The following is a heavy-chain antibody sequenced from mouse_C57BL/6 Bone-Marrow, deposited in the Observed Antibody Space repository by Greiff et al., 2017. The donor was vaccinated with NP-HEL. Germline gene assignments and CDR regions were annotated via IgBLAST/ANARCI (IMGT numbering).Heavy chain of an antibody. Sequence: EVQLQQSGAELVRPGASVKLSCTASGFNIKDDYMHWVKQRPEQGLEWIGWIDPENGDTEYASKFQGKATLTADTSSNTAYLQLSSLTSEDTAVYYCTTDYGSSYPYYAMDYWGQGTSVTVSS. CDR1: GFNIKDDY. V-gene: IGHV14-4*01. D-gene: IGHD1-1*01. J-gene: IGHJ4*01. CDR3: TTDYGSSYPYYAMDY. CDR2: IDPENGDT.